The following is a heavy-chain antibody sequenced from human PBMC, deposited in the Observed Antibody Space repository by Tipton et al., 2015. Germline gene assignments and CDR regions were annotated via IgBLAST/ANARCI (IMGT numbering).Heavy chain of an antibody. J-gene: IGHJ5*02. CDR3: AALGMSTTISDS. Sequence: GLVKPSETLSLTCAVSGGSISNMNWWNWVRQSPGKGLEWIGEIYHTGPTNYNPSLKSRVTISIDKSRNQFSLKLSSVTAADTAVYYCAALGMSTTISDSWGQGTLVTVSS. D-gene: IGHD1-1*01. V-gene: IGHV4-4*02. CDR1: GGSISNMNW. CDR2: IYHTGPT.